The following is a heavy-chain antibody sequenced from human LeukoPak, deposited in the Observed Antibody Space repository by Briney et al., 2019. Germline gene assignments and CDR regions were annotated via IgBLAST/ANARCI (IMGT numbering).Heavy chain of an antibody. J-gene: IGHJ5*02. V-gene: IGHV3-74*01. CDR1: GFTFSNYW. D-gene: IGHD3-10*01. CDR3: ARGRVPPGGPGNDYH. Sequence: PGGSLRLSCAASGFTFSNYWMHWVRQAPGKGLVWVSRINSDGSSTSYADSVKGRFTISRDNAKNSLYLQMNSLRAEDTAVYYCARGRVPPGGPGNDYHWGQGTLVTVSS. CDR2: INSDGSST.